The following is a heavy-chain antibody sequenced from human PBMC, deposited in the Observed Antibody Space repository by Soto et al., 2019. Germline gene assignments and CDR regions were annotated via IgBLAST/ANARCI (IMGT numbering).Heavy chain of an antibody. CDR2: ISWNSGSI. D-gene: IGHD6-13*01. CDR1: GFTFDDYA. V-gene: IGHV3-9*01. CDR3: AKDIGAAAGPFDY. Sequence: EVQLVESGGGLVQPGRSLRLSCAASGFTFDDYAMHWVRQAPGKGLEWVSGISWNSGSIGYADSVKGRFTISRDNAKNSLYLQMNSLRAEDTALYYCAKDIGAAAGPFDYWGQGTLVTVSS. J-gene: IGHJ4*02.